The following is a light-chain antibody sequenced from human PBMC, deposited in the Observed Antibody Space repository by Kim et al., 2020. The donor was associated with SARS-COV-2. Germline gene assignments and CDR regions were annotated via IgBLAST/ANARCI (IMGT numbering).Light chain of an antibody. CDR2: QDT. V-gene: IGLV3-1*01. CDR1: RLGHKY. CDR3: QVWDSTTTV. Sequence: SYELTQPPSVSVSPGQTASITCSGDRLGHKYVCWYRHKPGQSPEVVIYQDTQRPSGIPERFSGSNSGNTATLTISGTQDVDEADYYGQVWDSTTTVFGGG. J-gene: IGLJ2*01.